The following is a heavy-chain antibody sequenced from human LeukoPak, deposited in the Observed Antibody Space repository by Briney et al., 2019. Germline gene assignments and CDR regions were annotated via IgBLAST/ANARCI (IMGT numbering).Heavy chain of an antibody. Sequence: PGGSLRLSCAASGFTFNDYYMSWIRQAPGKGLEWVSYISGSGSPIYYADSVKGRFTISRDNAKNSLYLQMNSLRAEETAVYYCVRGGRFESFHYWGQGTLVTVSS. CDR2: ISGSGSPI. V-gene: IGHV3-11*01. D-gene: IGHD3-10*01. CDR1: GFTFNDYY. CDR3: VRGGRFESFHY. J-gene: IGHJ4*02.